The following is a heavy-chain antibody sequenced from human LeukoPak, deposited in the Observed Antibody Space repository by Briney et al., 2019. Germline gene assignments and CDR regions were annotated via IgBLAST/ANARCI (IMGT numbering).Heavy chain of an antibody. CDR3: AKGAGFGELLSGNYFDY. CDR1: GFTFNNYA. CDR2: MRYNENNK. Sequence: TGGSLRLSCATSGFTFNNYAMHWVRQAPGKGLEWLTFMRYNENNKYYADSVKGRFTISRDNPKNTLYLQMNSLRPEDTAVYYCAKGAGFGELLSGNYFDYWGQGTLVTVSS. V-gene: IGHV3-30*02. D-gene: IGHD3-10*01. J-gene: IGHJ4*02.